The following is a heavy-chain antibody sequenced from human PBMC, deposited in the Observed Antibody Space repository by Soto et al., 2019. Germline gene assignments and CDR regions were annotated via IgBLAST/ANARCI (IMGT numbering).Heavy chain of an antibody. CDR2: IKPDESEK. CDR3: ARGGSNYAS. CDR1: GFTFSDSW. J-gene: IGHJ5*02. V-gene: IGHV3-7*01. Sequence: PGGSLRLSCTASGFTFSDSWMTWVRQAPGKGLEWVARIKPDESEKKYADSVKGRFSISRDNAKNSMYLQMGSLRGEDTAVYYCARGGSNYASWGQGTLVTVSS. D-gene: IGHD4-4*01.